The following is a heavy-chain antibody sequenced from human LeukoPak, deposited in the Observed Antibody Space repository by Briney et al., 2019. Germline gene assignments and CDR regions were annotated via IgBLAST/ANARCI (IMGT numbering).Heavy chain of an antibody. J-gene: IGHJ6*02. D-gene: IGHD6-13*01. CDR3: ARDYDSSSGMDV. CDR2: IYYSGST. CDR1: GGSISSYY. V-gene: IGHV4-59*12. Sequence: SETLSLTCTVSGGSISSYYWSWIRQPPGKGLEWIGYIYYSGSTNYNPSLKSRVTISVDTSKNQFSLKLSSVTAADTAVYYCARDYDSSSGMDVWGQGTTVTVSS.